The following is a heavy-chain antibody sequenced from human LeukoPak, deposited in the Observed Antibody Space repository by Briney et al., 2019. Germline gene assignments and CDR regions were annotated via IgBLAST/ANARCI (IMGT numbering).Heavy chain of an antibody. CDR1: GGSISGYY. CDR3: ARAVLGIVAVFNY. J-gene: IGHJ4*02. CDR2: IYSSGST. Sequence: QSSETLSLTCTVSGGSISGYYWNWIRQPPGKGLEWIGYIYSSGSTTYNPSLKSRVTISLDTSKNQFSLKLSSVTAADTAVYYCARAVLGIVAVFNYWGQGSLVTVSS. V-gene: IGHV4-59*08. D-gene: IGHD7-27*01.